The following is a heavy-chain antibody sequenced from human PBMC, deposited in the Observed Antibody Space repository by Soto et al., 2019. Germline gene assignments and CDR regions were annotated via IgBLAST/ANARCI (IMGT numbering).Heavy chain of an antibody. CDR1: GDSVSSNSAA. D-gene: IGHD6-13*01. V-gene: IGHV6-1*01. CDR3: VLTTEIAAAGYYYYGMDV. J-gene: IGHJ6*02. Sequence: SQTLSLTCAISGDSVSSNSAAWNWIRQSPSRGLEWLGRTYYRSKWYNDCAVSVKSRITINPDTSKNQFSLQLNSVTPEDTAVYYCVLTTEIAAAGYYYYGMDVWGQGTTVTVSS. CDR2: TYYRSKWYN.